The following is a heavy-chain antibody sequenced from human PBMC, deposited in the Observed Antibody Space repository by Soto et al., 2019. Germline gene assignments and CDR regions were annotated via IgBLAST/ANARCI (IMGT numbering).Heavy chain of an antibody. V-gene: IGHV4-30-4*01. J-gene: IGHJ1*01. D-gene: IGHD1-26*01. CDR1: GGSISSGDYY. CDR2: IFYTGST. Sequence: QVHLQESGPGLVKPSQTLSLTCTVSGGSISSGDYYWSWIRQPPGKGLEWIGYIFYTGSTFYNPSLKSRVTISVDTSKNQFSLKLNSVNAADTAVYYCATQTVSNYVRFFQLWCQGTLVTVSS. CDR3: ATQTVSNYVRFFQL.